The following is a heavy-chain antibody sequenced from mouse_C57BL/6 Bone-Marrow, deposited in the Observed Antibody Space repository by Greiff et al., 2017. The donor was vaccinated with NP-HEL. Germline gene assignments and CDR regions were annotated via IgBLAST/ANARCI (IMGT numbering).Heavy chain of an antibody. CDR2: ISSGSSTI. V-gene: IGHV5-17*01. D-gene: IGHD2-2*01. CDR3: ARIYYGYPYYYAMDY. CDR1: GFTFSDYG. Sequence: DVKLVESGGGLVKPGGSLKLSCAASGFTFSDYGMHWVRQAPEKGLEWVAYISSGSSTIYYADTVKGRFTISRDNAKNTLFLQMTSLRSEDTAMYYCARIYYGYPYYYAMDYWGQGTSVTVSS. J-gene: IGHJ4*01.